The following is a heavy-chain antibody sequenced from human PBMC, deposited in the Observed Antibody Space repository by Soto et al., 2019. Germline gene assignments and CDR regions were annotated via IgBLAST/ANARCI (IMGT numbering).Heavy chain of an antibody. CDR2: ISAYNGNT. D-gene: IGHD3-10*01. J-gene: IGHJ6*02. CDR1: GYTFTSYG. V-gene: IGHV1-18*01. CDR3: ASSYYGSGTPYYYGMDV. Sequence: QVQLVQSGAEVKKPGASVKVSCKASGYTFTSYGISWVRQAPGQGLEWMGWISAYNGNTNYAQKLQGRVTMTTDTSTSTAYRELRSRRSDDTAVYYCASSYYGSGTPYYYGMDVWGQGTTVTVSS.